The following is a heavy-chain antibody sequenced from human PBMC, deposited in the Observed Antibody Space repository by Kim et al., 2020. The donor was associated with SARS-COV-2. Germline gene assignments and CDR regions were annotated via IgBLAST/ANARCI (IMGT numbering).Heavy chain of an antibody. CDR3: ARTVADSSGWYVHFDS. J-gene: IGHJ4*02. D-gene: IGHD6-19*01. CDR1: GFSLSTPTMC. CDR2: IDWDNDK. V-gene: IGHV2-70*11. Sequence: SGPTLVKPTQTLTLTCTFSGFSLSTPTMCVTWIRQSPGKALEWLARIDWDNDKYYSTSLKTRLTISKETSKNQVVLTMTNMDPVDTATYYCARTVADSSGWYVHFDSWGQGTLVTVSS.